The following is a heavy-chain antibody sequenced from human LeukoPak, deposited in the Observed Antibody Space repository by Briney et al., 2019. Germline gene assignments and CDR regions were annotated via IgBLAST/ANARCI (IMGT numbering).Heavy chain of an antibody. Sequence: ASLKVSCKASGYTFTSSDINWVRQATGQGLECMGWMNPNTGNTGYAQKFQGRVTITRNTSISTAYMELSSLRSEDTGVYYCARGGLRPKTKIWSGYYYYYYMDVWGKGTTVTVSS. D-gene: IGHD3-3*01. CDR1: GYTFTSSD. CDR2: MNPNTGNT. V-gene: IGHV1-8*03. CDR3: ARGGLRPKTKIWSGYYYYYYMDV. J-gene: IGHJ6*03.